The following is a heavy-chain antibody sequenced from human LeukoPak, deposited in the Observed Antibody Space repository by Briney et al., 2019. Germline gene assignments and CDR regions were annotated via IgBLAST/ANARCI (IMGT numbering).Heavy chain of an antibody. Sequence: SETLSLTCAVFGGSISDYYWSWIRQPPGQGLEWIGEINHSGSTYYNPSLKSRVTISVDTSKNQFSLKLSSVTAADTAVYYCARASLIAAAGRFDYWGQGTLVTVSS. V-gene: IGHV4-34*01. CDR2: INHSGST. CDR3: ARASLIAAAGRFDY. D-gene: IGHD6-13*01. CDR1: GGSISDYY. J-gene: IGHJ4*02.